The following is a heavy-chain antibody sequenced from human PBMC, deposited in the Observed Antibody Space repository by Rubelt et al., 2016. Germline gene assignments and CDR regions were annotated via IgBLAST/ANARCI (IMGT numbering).Heavy chain of an antibody. D-gene: IGHD1-26*01. CDR2: IYYTGNT. CDR1: GGSISSSSYY. V-gene: IGHV4-39*07. J-gene: IGHJ4*02. CDR3: ARLQWELSTIDF. Sequence: QLQLQESGPGLVKPSETLSLTCTVSGGSISSSSYYWGWIRQPPGKGLEWIGSIYYTGNTYYNPSLKSRVTISADTSNNQFSLKLGSGTAADTAVYYCARLQWELSTIDFWGQGTLVTVSS.